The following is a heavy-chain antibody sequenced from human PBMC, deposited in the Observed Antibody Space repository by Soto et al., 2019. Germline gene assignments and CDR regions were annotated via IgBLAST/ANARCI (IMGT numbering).Heavy chain of an antibody. D-gene: IGHD2-15*01. Sequence: PSATLSLTCTVSGGSISSYYWSWIRQPPGKGLEWIGYIYYSGSTNYNPSLKSRVTISVDTSKNQFSLKLSSVTAADTAVYYCSRTTIYCSGGSCYYYYYMDVWGKGTTVTVSS. CDR1: GGSISSYY. V-gene: IGHV4-59*01. CDR2: IYYSGST. J-gene: IGHJ6*03. CDR3: SRTTIYCSGGSCYYYYYMDV.